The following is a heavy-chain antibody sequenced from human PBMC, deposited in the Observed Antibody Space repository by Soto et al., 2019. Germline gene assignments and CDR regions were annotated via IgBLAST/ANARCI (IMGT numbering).Heavy chain of an antibody. CDR2: ISYDGSNK. CDR1: GFTFSSYG. D-gene: IGHD5-18*01. J-gene: IGHJ6*02. V-gene: IGHV3-30*03. Sequence: QVQLVESGGGVVQPGRSLRLSCAASGFTFSSYGMHWVRQAPGKGLEWVAVISYDGSNKYYADSVKGRFTISRDNSKNTXFLQMNSLRAEDTAVYYCARGAYSYGYRYYYYGMDVWGQGTTVTVSS. CDR3: ARGAYSYGYRYYYYGMDV.